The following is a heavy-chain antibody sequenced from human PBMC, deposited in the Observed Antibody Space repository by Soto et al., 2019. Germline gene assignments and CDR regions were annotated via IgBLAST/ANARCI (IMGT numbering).Heavy chain of an antibody. CDR1: GGSFTSNNW. CDR2: IYRTGST. D-gene: IGHD1-7*01. CDR3: ASRDPGTSVDY. Sequence: QVQLQESGPGLVKPSGTLSLTCAVSGGSFTSNNWWTWVRQPPGQGLEWIGEIYRTGSTNYNPSLKSRVPISLYKSEHPFSLKVTSLTAADTAVYYCASRDPGTSVDYWGQGTLVTVSS. V-gene: IGHV4-4*02. J-gene: IGHJ4*02.